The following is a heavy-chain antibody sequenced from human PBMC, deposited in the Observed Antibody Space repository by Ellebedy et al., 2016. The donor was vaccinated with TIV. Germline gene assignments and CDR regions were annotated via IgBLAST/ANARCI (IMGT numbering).Heavy chain of an antibody. CDR3: ARGSRGYGSQGDY. J-gene: IGHJ4*02. V-gene: IGHV4-34*01. CDR1: GESFSGYY. Sequence: SETLSLTCAVYGESFSGYYWSWIRQPPGKGLEWIGEINHSGSTNYNPSLKSRVTISVDTPKNQFSLKLSSVTAADTAVYYCARGSRGYGSQGDYWGQGTLVTVSS. CDR2: INHSGST. D-gene: IGHD3-10*01.